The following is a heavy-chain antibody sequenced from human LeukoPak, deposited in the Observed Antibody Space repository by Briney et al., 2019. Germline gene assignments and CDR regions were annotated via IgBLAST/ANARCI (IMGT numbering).Heavy chain of an antibody. CDR2: ISWNSGSI. Sequence: PGGSLRLSCAASGFTFDDYAMHWVRQAPGKGREWVSGISWNSGSIGYADSVKGRFTISRDNAKNSLYLQMNSLRAEDMALYYCAKGNHYFDYWGQGTLVTVSS. V-gene: IGHV3-9*03. J-gene: IGHJ4*02. CDR3: AKGNHYFDY. D-gene: IGHD1-14*01. CDR1: GFTFDDYA.